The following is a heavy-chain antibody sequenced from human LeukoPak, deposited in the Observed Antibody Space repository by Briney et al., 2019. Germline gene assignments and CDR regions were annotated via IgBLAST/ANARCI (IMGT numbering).Heavy chain of an antibody. V-gene: IGHV3-30*04. CDR3: AREVAVAGTYYFDY. CDR1: GFTFSSYA. D-gene: IGHD6-19*01. J-gene: IGHJ4*02. CDR2: IWYDGSNK. Sequence: GGSLRLSCAASGFTFSSYAMNWVRQAPGKGLEWVAVIWYDGSNKYYADSVKGRFTISRDNSKNTLYLQMNSLRAEDTAVYYCAREVAVAGTYYFDYWGQGTLVTVSS.